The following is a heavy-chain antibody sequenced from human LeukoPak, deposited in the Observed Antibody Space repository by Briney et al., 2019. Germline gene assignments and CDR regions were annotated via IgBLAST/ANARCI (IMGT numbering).Heavy chain of an antibody. Sequence: ASMTVSCKASGSTLSSDSISWVRQATGQGLEWMGWMNPNSGNTGYAQKFQGRVTMTRNTSISTAYMELSSLRPEDTAVYYCARGHPHYYDSSGYANWGQGTLVTVSS. CDR2: MNPNSGNT. CDR1: GSTLSSDS. J-gene: IGHJ4*02. D-gene: IGHD3-22*01. V-gene: IGHV1-8*02. CDR3: ARGHPHYYDSSGYAN.